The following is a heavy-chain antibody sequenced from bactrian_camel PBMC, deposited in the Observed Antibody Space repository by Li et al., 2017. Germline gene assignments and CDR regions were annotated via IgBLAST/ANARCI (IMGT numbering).Heavy chain of an antibody. CDR2: IDSDGGVT. J-gene: IGHJ6*01. V-gene: IGHV3S31*01. Sequence: VQLVESGGGLVQPGGSLRLSCAASGFTFSGYTMSWVRQAPGKDLEWVSSIDSDGGVTYYPDSLKARFTISRDNAKSTLYLQMNNLKPEDTAAYYCVRSSGYWSFDYWGQGTQVTVS. CDR3: VRSSGYWSFDY. CDR1: GFTFSGYT. D-gene: IGHD2*01.